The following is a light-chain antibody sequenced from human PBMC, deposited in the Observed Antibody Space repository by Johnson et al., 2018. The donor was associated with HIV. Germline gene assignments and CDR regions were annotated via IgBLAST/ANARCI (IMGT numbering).Light chain of an antibody. Sequence: QSVLSQPPSVSAAPGQKVTISCSGSSSNIGTNFVSWYQQFPGAAPKLLIYENNKRPSGIPDRFSGSKSGTSATLDITGLQTGDAADYYCGTWDKSLNTGAVFGTGTKVTGL. CDR2: ENN. V-gene: IGLV1-51*02. J-gene: IGLJ1*01. CDR3: GTWDKSLNTGAV. CDR1: SSNIGTNF.